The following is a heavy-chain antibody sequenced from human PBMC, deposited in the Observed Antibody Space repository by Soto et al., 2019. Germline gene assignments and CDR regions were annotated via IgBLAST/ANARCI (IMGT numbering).Heavy chain of an antibody. CDR1: NVSINSPSW. Sequence: QVQLQESGPGLVKPSETLSLTCVVSNVSINSPSWWSWVSQPPGKGREWIAGVYHSGTTHYNSSLRSRAPISADRSKNQFSLTLASVTAADTAVYYCALGGGVPATLAGSRSPFDSWGQGARVIVSS. D-gene: IGHD6-19*01. CDR2: VYHSGTT. CDR3: ALGGGVPATLAGSRSPFDS. J-gene: IGHJ4*02. V-gene: IGHV4-4*02.